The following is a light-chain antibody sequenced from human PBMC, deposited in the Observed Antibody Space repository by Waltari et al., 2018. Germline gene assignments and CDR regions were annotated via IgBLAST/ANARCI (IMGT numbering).Light chain of an antibody. J-gene: IGKJ4*01. CDR3: LQHNSYPLT. CDR1: QGISSY. V-gene: IGKV1-17*01. Sequence: DIQMTQSPSSLSASVGDTVTITCRASQGISSYLNWFQQKPGKAPKLLIYAASSLEIGVPSRFSGSGSGTEFTLTISSLQPEDFAAYYCLQHNSYPLTFGGGTKVEIK. CDR2: AAS.